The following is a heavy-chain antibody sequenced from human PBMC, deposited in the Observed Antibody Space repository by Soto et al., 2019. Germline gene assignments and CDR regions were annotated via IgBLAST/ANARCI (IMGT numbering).Heavy chain of an antibody. Sequence: QAHLVESGGGVVQPGRSLRLSCAASGFTFTSYGMHWVRQAPGTRLEWVAVISYDGGLQHYAVSVKGRFTIYRDNTKKMVLLQMNSLRAEYTAVYYCVSDRGDGDASFPYSWGQGTLVSVSS. CDR1: GFTFTSYG. CDR2: ISYDGGLQ. CDR3: VSDRGDGDASFPYS. D-gene: IGHD3-10*01. V-gene: IGHV3-30*03. J-gene: IGHJ4*02.